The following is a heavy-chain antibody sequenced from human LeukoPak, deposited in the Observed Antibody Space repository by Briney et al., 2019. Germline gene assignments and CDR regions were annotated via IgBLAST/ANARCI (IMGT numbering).Heavy chain of an antibody. V-gene: IGHV3-23*01. D-gene: IGHD1-26*01. CDR3: AKVPSPVGATHYFDY. CDR2: ISGSGGNT. CDR1: RFTFSSYA. J-gene: IGHJ4*02. Sequence: PGGSLRLSCAASRFTFSSYAMSWVSQAPGKGLEWVSAISGSGGNTYYADSVKGRFTISRDNSKNTLYLQMNSLRAEDTAVYYCAKVPSPVGATHYFDYWGQGSLVTVSS.